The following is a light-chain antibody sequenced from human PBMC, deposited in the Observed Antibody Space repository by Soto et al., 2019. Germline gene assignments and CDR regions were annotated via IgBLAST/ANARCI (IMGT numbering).Light chain of an antibody. CDR2: EVS. CDR3: SSFAGNNNVV. CDR1: SSDVGGYNY. J-gene: IGLJ2*01. V-gene: IGLV2-8*01. Sequence: QSVLTQPPSASGSPGQSVTISCTGTSSDVGGYNYVSWYQQHPGKAPKLMIYEVSKRPSGVPDRFSGSKSGNTASLTVSGLQAEDEADYYCSSFAGNNNVVFGGGTMVTVL.